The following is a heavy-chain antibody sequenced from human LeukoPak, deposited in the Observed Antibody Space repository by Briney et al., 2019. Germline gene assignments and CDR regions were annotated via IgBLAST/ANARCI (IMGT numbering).Heavy chain of an antibody. J-gene: IGHJ4*02. V-gene: IGHV4-4*02. CDR3: ARNVRFFDS. Sequence: SETLSLTCTVSGDSISNSVWWSWLRQPPGKGLEWIGEVDHTGNTNYRPSLDSRVTLSIDTSKNHFSLTLTSVTAADTAVYYCARNVRFFDSWGQGTRVTVSS. CDR2: VDHTGNT. CDR1: GDSISNSVW. D-gene: IGHD1-1*01.